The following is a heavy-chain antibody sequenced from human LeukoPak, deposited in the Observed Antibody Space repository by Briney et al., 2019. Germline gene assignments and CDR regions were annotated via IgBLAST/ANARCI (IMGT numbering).Heavy chain of an antibody. D-gene: IGHD3-10*01. V-gene: IGHV4-61*02. Sequence: SETLSLTCTVSGGSISSGSYYWSWIRQPAGKGLEWIGRIYTSGSTNCNPSLKSRVTISVDTSKNQFSLKLSSVTAADTAVYYCARFSGSYCDYWGQGTLVTVSS. CDR1: GGSISSGSYY. CDR3: ARFSGSYCDY. CDR2: IYTSGST. J-gene: IGHJ4*02.